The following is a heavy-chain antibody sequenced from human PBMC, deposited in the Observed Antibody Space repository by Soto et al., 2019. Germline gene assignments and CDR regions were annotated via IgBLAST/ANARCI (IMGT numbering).Heavy chain of an antibody. CDR2: IIPIFGTA. V-gene: IGHV1-69*06. Sequence: QVQLVQSGAEVKKPGSSVKVSCKASGGTFSSYAISWVRQAPGQGLEWMGGIIPIFGTANYAQKFQGRVTITADKYTSTAYMELSSLRSEDTAVYYCASPTTVTTKFFYYYGMDVWGQGTTVTVSS. CDR1: GGTFSSYA. CDR3: ASPTTVTTKFFYYYGMDV. D-gene: IGHD4-17*01. J-gene: IGHJ6*02.